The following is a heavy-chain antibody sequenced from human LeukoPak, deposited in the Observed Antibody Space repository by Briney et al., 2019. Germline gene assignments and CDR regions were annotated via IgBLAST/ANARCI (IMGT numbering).Heavy chain of an antibody. V-gene: IGHV4-4*07. D-gene: IGHD3-10*01. Sequence: SETLSLTCTVSGGSVSSYYLSWIRQPAGKGLEWIGRIYGTVTTYNPSLVGRVTLSVDTSNNHFSLKLRSVTAADTAIYYCARDSGTTGEVKFDPWGQGTLVAVSS. CDR2: IYGTVT. CDR1: GGSVSSYY. CDR3: ARDSGTTGEVKFDP. J-gene: IGHJ5*02.